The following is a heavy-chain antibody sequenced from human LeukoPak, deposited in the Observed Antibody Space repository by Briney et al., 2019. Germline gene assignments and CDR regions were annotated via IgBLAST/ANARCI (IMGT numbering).Heavy chain of an antibody. CDR3: ARDDRLMGFDP. CDR1: GFTFSDYW. D-gene: IGHD2-8*01. CDR2: IKQNGGER. Sequence: GESLRLSCVASGFTFSDYWMTWVSQAPGKGLEWVANIKQNGGERYYVDSVKGRFTISRDNAKNSLYLQMNSLRAEDTAVYYCARDDRLMGFDPWGQGTLVTVSS. V-gene: IGHV3-7*03. J-gene: IGHJ5*02.